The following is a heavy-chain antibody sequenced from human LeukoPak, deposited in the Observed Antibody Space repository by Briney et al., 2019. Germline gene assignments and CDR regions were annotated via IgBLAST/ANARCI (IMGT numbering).Heavy chain of an antibody. CDR2: IYHSGST. CDR3: ARKLAYCGNYCYDFDY. V-gene: IGHV4-38-2*01. J-gene: IGHJ4*02. CDR1: GYSISSGYY. D-gene: IGHD2-21*02. Sequence: SETLSLTCAVSGYSISSGYYWGWIRQPPGKGLEWIGSIYHSGSTYYNPSPKSRVTISVDTSKNQFSLKLSSVTAADTAVYYCARKLAYCGNYCYDFDYWGQGTLVTVSS.